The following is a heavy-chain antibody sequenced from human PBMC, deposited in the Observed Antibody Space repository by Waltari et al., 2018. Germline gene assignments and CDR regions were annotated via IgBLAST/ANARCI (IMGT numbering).Heavy chain of an antibody. CDR3: TRTLAMDV. V-gene: IGHV3-74*01. D-gene: IGHD3-3*02. CDR2: IISDGSTT. CDR1: GLTFSTFR. J-gene: IGHJ6*02. Sequence: EVQLVESGVGLVQPGGALRPSCAASGLTFSTFRMHGVRQAPGEGLVWVSRIISDGSTTNYADSVKGRFTISRDNAKNTLYLQMNSLRAEDTAVYYCTRTLAMDVWGQGTTVTVSS.